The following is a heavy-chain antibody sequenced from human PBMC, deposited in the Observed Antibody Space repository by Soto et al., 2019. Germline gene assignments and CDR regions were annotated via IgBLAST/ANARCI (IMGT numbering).Heavy chain of an antibody. CDR2: INSDGSRV. CDR3: ARGGSGAYYQDY. V-gene: IGHV3-74*01. D-gene: IGHD3-22*01. Sequence: EVQLVESGGDFVQPGGSLRLYCAASEFTFSSYWMHWVRQVPGKGLVWVSRINSDGSRVNYADSVKGRFAISRDNAKNTLYLHVNSLTVEDTAVYSCARGGSGAYYQDYWGRGTLVTVSS. CDR1: EFTFSSYW. J-gene: IGHJ4*02.